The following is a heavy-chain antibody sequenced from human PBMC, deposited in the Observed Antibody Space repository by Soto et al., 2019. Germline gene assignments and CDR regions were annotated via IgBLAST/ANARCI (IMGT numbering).Heavy chain of an antibody. J-gene: IGHJ6*02. V-gene: IGHV3-7*05. CDR3: VRGRTGMDV. Sequence: EVQLVESGGGLVQPGGSLRLSCAASGFTFSYYGMSWVRQAPGKGLEWVANIKKDGSEKYYVDSVKGRFTISRDNAKNSRYLQLSSLRDVDTAVYFCVRGRTGMDVWGQGPTVTVSS. CDR1: GFTFSYYG. CDR2: IKKDGSEK.